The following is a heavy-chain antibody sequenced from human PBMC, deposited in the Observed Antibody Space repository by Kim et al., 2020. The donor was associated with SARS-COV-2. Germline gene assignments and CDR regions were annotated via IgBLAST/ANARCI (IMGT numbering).Heavy chain of an antibody. CDR1: GGTFSSYA. CDR2: IIPIFGTA. D-gene: IGHD6-13*01. CDR3: ACPLGGSSWSARPYFQH. J-gene: IGHJ1*01. Sequence: SVKVSCKASGGTFSSYAISWVRQAPGQGLEWMGGIIPIFGTANYAQKFQGRVTITADESTSTAYMELSSLRSEDTAVYYCACPLGGSSWSARPYFQHWGQGTLVTVSS. V-gene: IGHV1-69*13.